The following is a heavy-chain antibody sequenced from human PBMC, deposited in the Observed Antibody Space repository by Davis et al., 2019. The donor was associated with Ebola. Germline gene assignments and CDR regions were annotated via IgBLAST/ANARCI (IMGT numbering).Heavy chain of an antibody. J-gene: IGHJ5*02. CDR2: IYYSGST. V-gene: IGHV4-61*08. CDR3: ARESRYSSGWYSTWFDP. Sequence: MPSETLSLTCTVSGGSISSGDYYWSWIRQPPGKGLEWIGYIYYSGSTNYNPSLKSRVTISVDTSKNQFSLKLSSVTAADTAVYYCARESRYSSGWYSTWFDPWGQGTLVTVSS. D-gene: IGHD6-19*01. CDR1: GGSISSGDYY.